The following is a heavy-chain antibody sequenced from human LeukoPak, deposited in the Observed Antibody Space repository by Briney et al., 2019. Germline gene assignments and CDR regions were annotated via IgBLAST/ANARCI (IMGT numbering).Heavy chain of an antibody. CDR1: GGSFSGYY. V-gene: IGHV4-34*01. CDR3: ARGWDPNNWFDP. CDR2: INHSGST. J-gene: IGHJ5*02. Sequence: PSETLSLTCAVYGGSFSGYYWSWIRQPPGKGLEWIGEINHSGSTNYNPSLKSRVTISVDTSKNQFSLKLSSVTAADTAVYYCARGWDPNNWFDPWGQGTLVTVSS. D-gene: IGHD1-26*01.